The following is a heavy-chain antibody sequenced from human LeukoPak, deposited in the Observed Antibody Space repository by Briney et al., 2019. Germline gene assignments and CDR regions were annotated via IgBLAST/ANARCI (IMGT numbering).Heavy chain of an antibody. CDR1: GGSISSGGYY. V-gene: IGHV4-31*03. Sequence: TSQTLSLTCTVSGGSISSGGYYWSWIRQHPGKGLEWIGYIYYSGSTYYNPSLKSRVTISVDTSKNQFSLKLSSMTAADTAVYYCARVGSYDSSSFAFDIWGQGTMVTVSS. J-gene: IGHJ3*02. D-gene: IGHD3-22*01. CDR3: ARVGSYDSSSFAFDI. CDR2: IYYSGST.